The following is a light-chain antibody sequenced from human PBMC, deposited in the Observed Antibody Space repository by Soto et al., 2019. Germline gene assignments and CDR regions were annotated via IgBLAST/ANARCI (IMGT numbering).Light chain of an antibody. CDR1: ESLVHSDGNTY. Sequence: EIAMTQTPLFFPVTLGQPASISCRSSESLVHSDGNTYLSWLHQRPGQPPRILIYKGSNRLSGVPERFSGRGGGTDFTLTISRVEAEDVGVYYCLQTTQFPQTFGQGTKGDLK. CDR3: LQTTQFPQT. V-gene: IGKV2-24*01. J-gene: IGKJ1*01. CDR2: KGS.